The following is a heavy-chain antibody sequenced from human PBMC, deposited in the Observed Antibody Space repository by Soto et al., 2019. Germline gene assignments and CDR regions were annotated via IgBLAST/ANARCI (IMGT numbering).Heavy chain of an antibody. CDR1: GFTFSSYG. J-gene: IGHJ2*01. CDR3: AKDRREWPVRCYFAL. V-gene: IGHV3-30*18. CDR2: ISYDGSNK. D-gene: IGHD3-3*01. Sequence: QVQLVESGGGVVQPGRSLRLSCAASGFTFSSYGMHWVRQAPGKGLEWVAVISYDGSNKYYADSVKGRFTISRDNSKNTLYLHMNSLRAEDTSVYYSAKDRREWPVRCYFALWGRGTMVTVSS.